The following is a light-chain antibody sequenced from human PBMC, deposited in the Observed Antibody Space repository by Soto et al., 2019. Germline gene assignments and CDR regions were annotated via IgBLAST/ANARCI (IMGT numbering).Light chain of an antibody. CDR3: QQYGSSGT. Sequence: IQMTQSPSTLSASVGDRVTITCRASQSVSSWLAWYQQKPGRAPKLLIYQASSLERGVPSRFSGSGSGTDFTLTISRLEPEDFAVYYCQQYGSSGTFGQGTKVDIK. J-gene: IGKJ1*01. V-gene: IGKV1-5*03. CDR2: QAS. CDR1: QSVSSW.